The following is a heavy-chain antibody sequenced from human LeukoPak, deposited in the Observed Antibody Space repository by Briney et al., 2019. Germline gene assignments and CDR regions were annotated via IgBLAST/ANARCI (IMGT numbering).Heavy chain of an antibody. CDR1: GGTFSSYA. V-gene: IGHV1-69*06. Sequence: GASVKVSCKASGGTFSSYAISWVRQAPGQGLEWMGGIIPIFGTANYAQKFQGRVTITADKSTSTAYMELSSLRSEDTAVYYCASIAARPSDWFDPWGQGTLVTVSS. D-gene: IGHD6-6*01. J-gene: IGHJ5*02. CDR2: IIPIFGTA. CDR3: ASIAARPSDWFDP.